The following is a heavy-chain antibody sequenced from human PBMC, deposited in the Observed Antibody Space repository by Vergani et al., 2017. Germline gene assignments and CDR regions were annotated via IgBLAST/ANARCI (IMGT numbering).Heavy chain of an antibody. CDR2: IYSGGST. CDR1: GFTVSSNY. D-gene: IGHD6-6*01. CDR3: ARAVAALPTVCWFDP. J-gene: IGHJ5*02. V-gene: IGHV3-53*01. Sequence: EVQLVESGGGLIQPGGSLRLSCAASGFTVSSNYMSWVRQAPGKGLEWVSVIYSGGSTYYAESVKGRFTISRDNSKNTLYLQMNSLRAEDTAVYYCARAVAALPTVCWFDPWGQGTLVTVSS.